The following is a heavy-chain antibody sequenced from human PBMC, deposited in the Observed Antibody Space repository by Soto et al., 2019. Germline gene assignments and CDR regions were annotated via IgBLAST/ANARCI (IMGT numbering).Heavy chain of an antibody. CDR1: GFTFSNYA. CDR2: IGTNGGST. D-gene: IGHD3-22*01. J-gene: IGHJ4*02. V-gene: IGHV3-64D*06. CDR3: VKRPAYYIDSYAYYPV. Sequence: PCGSLRLSCSASGFTFSNYALHWVRQTPGKGLEYVSSIGTNGGSTFYAESVKGRFTFSRDNSKNTLYLQMRSLGPEDTAVYYCVKRPAYYIDSYAYYPVWGQGTLVAVSS.